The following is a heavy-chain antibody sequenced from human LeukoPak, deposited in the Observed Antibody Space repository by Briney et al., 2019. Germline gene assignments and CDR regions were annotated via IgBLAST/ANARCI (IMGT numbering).Heavy chain of an antibody. D-gene: IGHD6-19*01. J-gene: IGHJ4*02. CDR1: GVTFNSHA. Sequence: GGSLRLSCAAAGVTFNSHALHWVRQAPGKGLEWVAFISYDGSNKYYADSVEGRFTISRDDSKNTLYLQMNSLRPEDTAVYYCAREAAMAVAGITFYPLGYWGQGALVTVSS. V-gene: IGHV3-30*04. CDR3: AREAAMAVAGITFYPLGY. CDR2: ISYDGSNK.